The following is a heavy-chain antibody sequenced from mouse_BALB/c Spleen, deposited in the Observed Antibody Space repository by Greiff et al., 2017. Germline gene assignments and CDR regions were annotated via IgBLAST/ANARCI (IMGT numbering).Heavy chain of an antibody. CDR3: ARSGKLHAMDY. CDR2: ISSGSSTI. J-gene: IGHJ4*01. D-gene: IGHD3-1*01. CDR1: GFTFSSFG. V-gene: IGHV5-17*02. Sequence: EVQGVESGGGLVQPGGSRKLSCAASGFTFSSFGMHWVRQAPEKGLEWVAYISSGSSTIYYADSVKGRFTITRDNPKNTLFLQMTSLRSEDTAMYYCARSGKLHAMDYWGQGTSVTVSA.